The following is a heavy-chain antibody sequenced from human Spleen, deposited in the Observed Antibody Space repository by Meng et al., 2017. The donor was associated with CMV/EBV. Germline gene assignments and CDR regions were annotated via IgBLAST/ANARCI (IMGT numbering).Heavy chain of an antibody. CDR2: VYSSGST. D-gene: IGHD3-3*01. Sequence: SETLSLTCTVPGVSISNFYWGWIRQPPGGGLEWLGNVYSSGSTNYNPSLKSRVTMSVDTSRSQFSLNLTSVTAADTATYFCARGRGDDLWSGFYYYFDNWGQGALVTVSS. J-gene: IGHJ4*02. V-gene: IGHV4-59*01. CDR1: GVSISNFY. CDR3: ARGRGDDLWSGFYYYFDN.